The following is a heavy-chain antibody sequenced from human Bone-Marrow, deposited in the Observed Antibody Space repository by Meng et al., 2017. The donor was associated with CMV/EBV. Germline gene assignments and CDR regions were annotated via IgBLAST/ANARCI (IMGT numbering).Heavy chain of an antibody. J-gene: IGHJ6*02. V-gene: IGHV1-8*01. CDR2: MNPNSGNT. Sequence: ASVKVSCKASGYTFTSYDINWVRQATGQGLEWMGWMNPNSGNTGYAQKFQGRVTITADKSTSTAYMELSSLRSEDTAVYYCARGVVVPAAMYLPHYYYGMDVWGQGTTVTVSS. CDR3: ARGVVVPAAMYLPHYYYGMDV. CDR1: GYTFTSYD. D-gene: IGHD2-2*01.